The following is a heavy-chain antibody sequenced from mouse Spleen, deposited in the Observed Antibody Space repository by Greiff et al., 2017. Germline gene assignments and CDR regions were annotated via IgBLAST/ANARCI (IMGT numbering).Heavy chain of an antibody. D-gene: IGHD3-1*01. J-gene: IGHJ1*01. V-gene: IGHV5-16*01. CDR3: ARVARDHFDV. CDR2: INYDGSST. Sequence: EVQLVESEGGLVQPGSSMKLSCTASGFTFSDYYMAWVRQVPEKGLEWVANINYDGSSTYYLDSLKSRFIISRDNAKNILYLQMSSLKSEDTATYYCARVARDHFDVWGAGTTVTVSS. CDR1: GFTFSDYY.